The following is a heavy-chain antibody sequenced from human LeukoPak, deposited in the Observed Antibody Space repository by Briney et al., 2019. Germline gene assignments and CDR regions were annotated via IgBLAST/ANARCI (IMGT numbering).Heavy chain of an antibody. CDR2: IYYSGNT. Sequence: SETLSLTCTVSDGSISSFYWSWIRQPPGKGLEWIGYIYYSGNTNYNPSLKSRVTILVDTSKNQVSLKLSSVTAADTAVYFCARDWGVGGRPGYMDVWGKGTTVTVSS. J-gene: IGHJ6*03. CDR1: DGSISSFY. CDR3: ARDWGVGGRPGYMDV. D-gene: IGHD6-6*01. V-gene: IGHV4-59*01.